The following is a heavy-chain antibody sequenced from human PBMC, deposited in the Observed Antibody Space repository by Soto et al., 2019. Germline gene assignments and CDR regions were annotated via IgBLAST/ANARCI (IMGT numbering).Heavy chain of an antibody. J-gene: IGHJ4*02. CDR3: ASGLVTTLHY. CDR2: IYHSGST. D-gene: IGHD4-17*01. CDR1: GGSINSDGYS. V-gene: IGHV4-30-2*01. Sequence: QLQLQESGSGLVKPSQTLSLTCAVSGGSINSDGYSWSWIRQPPGKGLEWIGYIYHSGSTYYNPSLKSRVTISVDRSKNRFSLKLSSVTAADTAVYYCASGLVTTLHYWGQGTLVTVSS.